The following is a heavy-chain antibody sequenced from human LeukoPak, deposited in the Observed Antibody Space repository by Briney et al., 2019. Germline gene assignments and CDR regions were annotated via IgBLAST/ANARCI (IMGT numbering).Heavy chain of an antibody. D-gene: IGHD3-16*01. Sequence: GASVKVSCKASGYTFTGYYMHWVRQAPGQGLEWMGWINPNSGGTNYAQKFQGRVTMTRDTSISTAYMELSRLRSDDTAVYYCARGENSKISHYGYWGQGTLVTVSS. CDR1: GYTFTGYY. V-gene: IGHV1-2*02. CDR2: INPNSGGT. J-gene: IGHJ4*02. CDR3: ARGENSKISHYGY.